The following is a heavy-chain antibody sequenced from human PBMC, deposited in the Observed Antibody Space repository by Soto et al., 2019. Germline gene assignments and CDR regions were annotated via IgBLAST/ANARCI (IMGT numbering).Heavy chain of an antibody. J-gene: IGHJ4*02. CDR1: GGSISSYY. CDR2: IYYSGST. Sequence: SETLSLTCTVSGGSISSYYWSWIRQPPGKGLEWIGYIYYSGSTNYNPSLKSRGTISVDTSKNQFSLKLSSVTAADTGVYYCARGEYYDSSGYYYFDYWGQGTLVTVSS. CDR3: ARGEYYDSSGYYYFDY. D-gene: IGHD3-22*01. V-gene: IGHV4-59*01.